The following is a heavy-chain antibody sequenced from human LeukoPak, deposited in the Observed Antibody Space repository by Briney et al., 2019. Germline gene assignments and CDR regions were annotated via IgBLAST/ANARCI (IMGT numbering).Heavy chain of an antibody. Sequence: PSETLSLTCTVSGGSINSCYWSWIRQPPGKGLEWIGYIYYSGSTNYNPSLKSRVTISVDTSKNQFSLKLSSVTAADTAVYYCARDEGSYSLDYWGQGTLVTVSS. D-gene: IGHD3-10*01. CDR3: ARDEGSYSLDY. V-gene: IGHV4-59*01. CDR2: IYYSGST. J-gene: IGHJ4*02. CDR1: GGSINSCY.